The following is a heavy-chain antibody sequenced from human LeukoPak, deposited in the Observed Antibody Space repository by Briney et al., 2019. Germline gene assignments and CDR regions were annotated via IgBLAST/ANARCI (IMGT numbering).Heavy chain of an antibody. Sequence: SQTLSLTCAISGDSVSSNSAAWHWIRQSPSRGLEWLGRTYYRSKWSNDYAVSMKSRITIKPDTSKNQFSLQLNSVTPEDTAVYFCEREGGHYYYIDVWGKGTTVTVSS. V-gene: IGHV6-1*01. CDR3: EREGGHYYYIDV. J-gene: IGHJ6*03. CDR1: GDSVSSNSAA. CDR2: TYYRSKWSN. D-gene: IGHD3-16*01.